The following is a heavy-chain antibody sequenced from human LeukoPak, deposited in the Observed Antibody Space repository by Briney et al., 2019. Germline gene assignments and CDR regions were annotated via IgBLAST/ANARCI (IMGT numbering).Heavy chain of an antibody. CDR2: IYAGGSI. J-gene: IGHJ4*02. CDR1: GFTVSGTY. D-gene: IGHD3-10*01. CDR3: VRDLWSLGD. Sequence: GGSLRLSCAASGFTVSGTYMNWVRQAPGKGLGWVSVIYAGGSIFYADSVRGRFTISRDNSKNTLHLQMNSLRAEDTAIYYCVRDLWSLGDWGQGTLVTVSS. V-gene: IGHV3-53*01.